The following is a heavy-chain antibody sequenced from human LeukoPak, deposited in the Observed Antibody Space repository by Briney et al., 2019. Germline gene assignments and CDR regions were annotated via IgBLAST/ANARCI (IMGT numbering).Heavy chain of an antibody. CDR3: AKDPRGGRCGWFPYYFDY. D-gene: IGHD6-19*01. Sequence: PGGSLSLSYAASGFTFSSYAMSWVRQPPRKGLEWVLAISGSGGSTYYASYVKGRFTSSSNNSKNTLYLQMNRLRAEETAEYSCAKDPRGGRCGWFPYYFDYWGQGTLVTVSS. V-gene: IGHV3-23*01. CDR1: GFTFSSYA. CDR2: ISGSGGST. J-gene: IGHJ4*02.